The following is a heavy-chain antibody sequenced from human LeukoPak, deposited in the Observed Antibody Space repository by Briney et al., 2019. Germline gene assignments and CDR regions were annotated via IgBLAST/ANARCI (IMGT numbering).Heavy chain of an antibody. CDR2: IYHSGST. Sequence: PSETLSLTCTVSGYSISSGFYWGLIRQPPGKGLEWIGSIYHSGSTYYNPSLKSRVTISVDTSKNQFSLKLSSVTAADTAVYYCATERGYCSGGSCYSPLDYWGQGTLVTVSS. V-gene: IGHV4-38-2*02. J-gene: IGHJ4*02. CDR1: GYSISSGFY. CDR3: ATERGYCSGGSCYSPLDY. D-gene: IGHD2-15*01.